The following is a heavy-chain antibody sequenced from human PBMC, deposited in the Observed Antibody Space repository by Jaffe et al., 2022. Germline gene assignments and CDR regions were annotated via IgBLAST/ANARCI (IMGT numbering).Heavy chain of an antibody. Sequence: QITLKESGPTLVKPTQTLTLTCTFSGFSLSTSGVGVGWIRQPPGKALEWLALIYWDDDKRYSPSLKSRLTITKDTSKNQVVLTMTNMDPVDTATYYCAHRVLGFSYDYVWGSYRLFDWFDPWGQGTLVTVSS. J-gene: IGHJ5*02. CDR3: AHRVLGFSYDYVWGSYRLFDWFDP. CDR1: GFSLSTSGVG. D-gene: IGHD3-16*02. CDR2: IYWDDDK. V-gene: IGHV2-5*02.